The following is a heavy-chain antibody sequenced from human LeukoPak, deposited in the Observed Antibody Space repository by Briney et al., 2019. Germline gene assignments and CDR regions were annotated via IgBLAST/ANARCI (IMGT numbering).Heavy chain of an antibody. D-gene: IGHD2-21*02. CDR1: GFTFSSYA. V-gene: IGHV3-23*01. Sequence: GGSLRLSCAASGFTFSSYAMSWVRQAPGKGLEWVSAISGSGGSTYYADSVKGRFTISRDNSKNTLYLQMNSLRAEDTAVYYCAKDGNYCGGDCPPVAFDIWGQGTMVTVSS. CDR2: ISGSGGST. J-gene: IGHJ3*02. CDR3: AKDGNYCGGDCPPVAFDI.